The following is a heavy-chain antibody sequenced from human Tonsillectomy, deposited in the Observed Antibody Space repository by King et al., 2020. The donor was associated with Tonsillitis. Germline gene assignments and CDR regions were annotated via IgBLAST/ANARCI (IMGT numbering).Heavy chain of an antibody. Sequence: VQLVESGGALVQPGSSLRLSCAASGFIVSSYAMNWVRQAPGKGLEWISYISGSGSLIFYADSVRGRFTISRDSAKNSLYLQMTSLRDEDMAVYYCARDANPNWDLDYWGQGTLVTVSS. CDR1: GFIVSSYA. J-gene: IGHJ4*02. CDR2: ISGSGSLI. V-gene: IGHV3-48*02. CDR3: ARDANPNWDLDY. D-gene: IGHD1-1*01.